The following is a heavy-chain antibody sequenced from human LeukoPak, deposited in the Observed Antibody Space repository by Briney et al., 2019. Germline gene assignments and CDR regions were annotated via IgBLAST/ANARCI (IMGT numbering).Heavy chain of an antibody. CDR3: AKDDQDIVVVRHAFDI. CDR2: ISYDGSNK. V-gene: IGHV3-30*18. Sequence: QPGRSLRLSCAASGFTFSSYGMHWVRQAPGKGLEWVAVISYDGSNKYYADSVKGRFTISRDNSKNTLYLQMNSLRAEDTAVYYCAKDDQDIVVVRHAFDIWGQGTMVTVSS. CDR1: GFTFSSYG. D-gene: IGHD2-2*01. J-gene: IGHJ3*02.